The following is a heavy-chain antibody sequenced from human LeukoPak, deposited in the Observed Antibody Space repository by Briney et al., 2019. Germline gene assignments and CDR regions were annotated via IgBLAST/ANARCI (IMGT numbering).Heavy chain of an antibody. D-gene: IGHD5-18*01. V-gene: IGHV4-34*01. CDR1: GGSFSGYY. J-gene: IGHJ3*02. Sequence: SETLSLTCAVYGGSFSGYYWSWIRQPPGKGLEWFGEINHSGSTNYNPSLKSRVTISVDTSKNQFPLKLSSVTAADTAVYYCARGGYSYGLDAFDIWGQGTMVTVSS. CDR3: ARGGYSYGLDAFDI. CDR2: INHSGST.